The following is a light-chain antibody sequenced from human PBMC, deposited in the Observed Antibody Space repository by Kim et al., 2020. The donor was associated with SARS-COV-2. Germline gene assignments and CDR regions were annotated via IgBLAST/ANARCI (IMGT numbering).Light chain of an antibody. Sequence: VSPEERATLSCRSSQSISNNVAWYQQKPGQAPRLLIYGVSTRATDIPARFSGSGSGTDFTLTISSLQSEDFAVYYCQQYNNWPPNTFGQGTKLEI. CDR3: QQYNNWPPNT. CDR2: GVS. CDR1: QSISNN. J-gene: IGKJ2*01. V-gene: IGKV3-15*01.